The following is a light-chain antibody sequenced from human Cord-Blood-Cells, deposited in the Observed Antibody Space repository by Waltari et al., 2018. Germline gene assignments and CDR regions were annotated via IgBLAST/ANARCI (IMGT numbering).Light chain of an antibody. CDR2: EVS. CDR3: SSYAGSNNYV. Sequence: QSALTQPPSASGSPGQSVTISCTGTSSDVGGYKYASWYQQHQGKAPKLMIYEVSKRPSGVPDRFSGSKSGNTASLTVSGLQAEDEADYYCSSYAGSNNYVFGTGTKVTVL. J-gene: IGLJ1*01. V-gene: IGLV2-8*01. CDR1: SSDVGGYKY.